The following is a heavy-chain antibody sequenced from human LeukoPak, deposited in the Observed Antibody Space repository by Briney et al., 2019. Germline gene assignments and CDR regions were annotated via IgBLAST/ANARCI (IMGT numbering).Heavy chain of an antibody. J-gene: IGHJ4*02. CDR2: IIPIFGTA. D-gene: IGHD5-24*01. Sequence: ASVKVSCKASGGTFSSYAISWVRQAPGQGLEWMGEIIPIFGTANYAQKFQGRVTITADESTSTAYMELSSLTSEDTAVYYCARGRWSATTASYYLDFWGQGTLVTVSS. CDR3: ARGRWSATTASYYLDF. V-gene: IGHV1-69*01. CDR1: GGTFSSYA.